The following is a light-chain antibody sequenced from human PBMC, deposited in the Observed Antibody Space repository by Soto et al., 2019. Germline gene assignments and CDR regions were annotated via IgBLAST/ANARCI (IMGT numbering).Light chain of an antibody. CDR3: QQYNNWPLT. J-gene: IGKJ5*01. CDR2: GAS. V-gene: IGKV3-15*01. CDR1: QSVRNN. Sequence: RVMTQSRATLSVSPGTRTTHPCRARQSVRNNYLAWLQQKTGQAPRLXIYGASTRATGIPARFSGSVYGTEFNLTISSLQSEDFAVYYCQQYNNWPLTFGQGTRLEIK.